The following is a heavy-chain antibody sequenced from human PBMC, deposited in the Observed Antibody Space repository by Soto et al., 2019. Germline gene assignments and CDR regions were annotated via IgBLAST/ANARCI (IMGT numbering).Heavy chain of an antibody. Sequence: SETLSLTCTVSGGSISSGGHYWSWIRQHPGKGLEWIGYIYYSGSTYSNPSLKSRVTISVDTSKNQFSLKLSSVTAADTAVYYCAREDCSGGSCYSVSWFDPWGQGTLVTVSS. J-gene: IGHJ5*02. V-gene: IGHV4-31*03. CDR3: AREDCSGGSCYSVSWFDP. D-gene: IGHD2-15*01. CDR1: GGSISSGGHY. CDR2: IYYSGST.